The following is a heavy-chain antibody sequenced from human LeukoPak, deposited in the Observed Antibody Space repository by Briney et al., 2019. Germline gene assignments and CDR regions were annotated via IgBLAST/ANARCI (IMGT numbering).Heavy chain of an antibody. Sequence: SETLSLTCTVSGGSISSYYWSWIRQLPGKGLEWIGYIYYSGSTNYNPSLKSRVTISVDTSKNQFSLKLSSVTAADTAVYYCARHVVTIFGVVIGLDPWGQGTLVTVSS. V-gene: IGHV4-59*08. CDR3: ARHVVTIFGVVIGLDP. D-gene: IGHD3-3*01. CDR1: GGSISSYY. J-gene: IGHJ5*02. CDR2: IYYSGST.